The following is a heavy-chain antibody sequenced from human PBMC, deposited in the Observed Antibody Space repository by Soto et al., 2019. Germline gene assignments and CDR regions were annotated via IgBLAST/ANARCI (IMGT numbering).Heavy chain of an antibody. J-gene: IGHJ6*02. D-gene: IGHD3-3*01. CDR1: GGSVSSGSYY. V-gene: IGHV4-61*01. CDR2: IYYSGST. Sequence: SETLSLTCTVSGGSVSSGSYYWSWIRQPPGKGLEWIGYIYYSGSTNYNPSLKSRVTISVDTSKNQFSLKLSSVTAADTAVYYCARGVYDFWSGYSPNYYYYGMDVWGQGTTVTVSS. CDR3: ARGVYDFWSGYSPNYYYYGMDV.